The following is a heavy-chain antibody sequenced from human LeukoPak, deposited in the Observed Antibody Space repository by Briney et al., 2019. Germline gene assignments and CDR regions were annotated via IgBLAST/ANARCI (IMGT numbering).Heavy chain of an antibody. J-gene: IGHJ4*02. D-gene: IGHD6-13*01. CDR1: GFTFSSYG. V-gene: IGHV3-30*02. Sequence: GGSLRLSCAASGFTFSSYGMHWVRQAPGKGLEWVAFIRYDGSNKYYADSVKGRFTISRDNAKNSLYLQLSSLRAEDTAVYYCARDPGLMRAAACGDYWGQGTLVIVSS. CDR3: ARDPGLMRAAACGDY. CDR2: IRYDGSNK.